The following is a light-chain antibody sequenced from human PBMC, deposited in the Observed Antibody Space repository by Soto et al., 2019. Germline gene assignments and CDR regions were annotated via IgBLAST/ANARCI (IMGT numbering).Light chain of an antibody. CDR1: QSIRRS. CDR3: QQNYSSPRT. V-gene: IGKV1-39*01. Sequence: DIQMTQSPSSLSASVADRVTITCRASQSIRRSLNWYQQKPGKAPNLLIYAASSLQTGVPSRFTGSGSGTDFTLTNSNLQPEDFAVYYCQQNYSSPRTFGQGTKVEIK. CDR2: AAS. J-gene: IGKJ1*01.